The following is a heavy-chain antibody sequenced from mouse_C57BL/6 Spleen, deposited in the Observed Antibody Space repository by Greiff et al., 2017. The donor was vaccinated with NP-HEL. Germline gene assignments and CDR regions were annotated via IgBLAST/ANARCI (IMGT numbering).Heavy chain of an antibody. CDR1: GYTFTSYW. V-gene: IGHV1-53*01. Sequence: QVQLQQPGAELVKPGASVKLSCKASGYTFTSYWMPWVQRRPGHGLEWIGNINPSNGGTNYNEKFKSKATLTVDKSSSTAYLQLSSLTSEDSAVYYCARRELDGEDFDYWGQGTTLTVSS. CDR2: INPSNGGT. J-gene: IGHJ2*01. CDR3: ARRELDGEDFDY.